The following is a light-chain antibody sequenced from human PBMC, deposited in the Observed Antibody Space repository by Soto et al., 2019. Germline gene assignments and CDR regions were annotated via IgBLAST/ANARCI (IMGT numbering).Light chain of an antibody. CDR3: KQYGSSPLT. CDR1: QSVNSNS. CDR2: AAS. V-gene: IGKV3-20*01. J-gene: IGKJ4*01. Sequence: EIVLTQSPGTLSLSPGERATLSCGASQSVNSNSLAWYQQTPGQAPRLLFYAASNRASNVPDRFSASGSGTDFTLTISRLEPEDFAVYHCKQYGSSPLTFGGGTKVDIK.